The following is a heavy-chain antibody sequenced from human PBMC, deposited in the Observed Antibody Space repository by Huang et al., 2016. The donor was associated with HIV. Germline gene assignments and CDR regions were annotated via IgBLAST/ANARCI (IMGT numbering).Heavy chain of an antibody. CDR3: AASGGSCYGSTCPYSV. V-gene: IGHV4-39*01. Sequence: QESGPGLVKPSETLSLFCTVSGASLSSSAHYWGWVRLPPGRGLEWIGNIYYTGNTYYNPSLNSRVTSSLDASKSQFALRLSSVSAADTSVYYCAASGGSCYGSTCPYSVWGQGTVVTVSA. D-gene: IGHD2-15*01. CDR2: IYYTGNT. CDR1: GASLSSSAHY. J-gene: IGHJ3*01.